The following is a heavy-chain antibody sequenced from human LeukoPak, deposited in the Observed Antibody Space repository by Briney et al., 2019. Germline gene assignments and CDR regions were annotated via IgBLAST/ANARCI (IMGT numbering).Heavy chain of an antibody. V-gene: IGHV4-34*01. CDR3: ARGVRGYSYVFDY. Sequence: PSETLSLTCAVYGGSFSGYYWSWIRQPPGKGLEWIGEINHSGSTNYNPSLKSRVTISVDTSENQFSLKLSSVTAADTAVYYCARGVRGYSYVFDYWGQGTLVTVSS. J-gene: IGHJ4*02. CDR2: INHSGST. CDR1: GGSFSGYY. D-gene: IGHD5-18*01.